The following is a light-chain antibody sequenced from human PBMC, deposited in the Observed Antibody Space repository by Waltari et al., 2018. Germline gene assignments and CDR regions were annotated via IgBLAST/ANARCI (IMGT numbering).Light chain of an antibody. CDR3: AAWDDSLNGFYV. V-gene: IGLV1-44*01. CDR1: HPHIGSNP. Sequence: QSVLTQPPSASGTPAQRVTISCSGSHPHIGSNPVHWDQQPPGTAPKLLIHNNSQRPSGVPDRFSGSNSGTSASLAISGLQSEDEGAYYCAAWDDSLNGFYVFGTGTKVTVL. J-gene: IGLJ1*01. CDR2: NNS.